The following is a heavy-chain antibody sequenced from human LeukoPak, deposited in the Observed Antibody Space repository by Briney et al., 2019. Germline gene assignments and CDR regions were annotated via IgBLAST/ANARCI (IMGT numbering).Heavy chain of an antibody. CDR1: GGSFSGYY. V-gene: IGHV4-34*01. CDR3: ARGGNDILTGYYSRVTFGYFDY. J-gene: IGHJ4*02. D-gene: IGHD3-9*01. CDR2: INHSGST. Sequence: SETLSLTRAVYGGSFSGYYWSWIRQPPGKGLEWIGEINHSGSTNYNPSLKSRVTISVDTSKNQFSLKLSSVTAADTAVYYCARGGNDILTGYYSRVTFGYFDYWGQGTLVTVSS.